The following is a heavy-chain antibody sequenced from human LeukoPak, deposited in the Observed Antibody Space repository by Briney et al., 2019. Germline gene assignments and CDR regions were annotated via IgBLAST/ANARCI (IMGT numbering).Heavy chain of an antibody. CDR3: ASSYCSSTSCLKIFDY. V-gene: IGHV4-30-4*01. CDR2: IYYSGST. J-gene: IGHJ4*02. D-gene: IGHD2-2*01. CDR1: GGSISSGDYY. Sequence: SQTLSLTCTVSGGSISSGDYYWSWIRQPPGKGLEWIGYIYYSGSTYYNPSLKSRVTISVDPSKNQFSLKLSSVTAADTAVYYCASSYCSSTSCLKIFDYWGQGTLVTVSS.